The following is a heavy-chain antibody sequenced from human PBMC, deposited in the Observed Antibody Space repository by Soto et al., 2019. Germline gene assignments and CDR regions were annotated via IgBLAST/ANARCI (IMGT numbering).Heavy chain of an antibody. D-gene: IGHD2-2*02. J-gene: IGHJ6*02. Sequence: XAILWLTCAVYGGCFSGYYWSWIRQPPGKGLEWIGEINHSGSTNYNPSLKSRVTISVDTSKNQFSLKLSSVTAADTAVYYSARVAYTEASYYYYGMDVWGQGTTVTV. CDR2: INHSGST. CDR3: ARVAYTEASYYYYGMDV. V-gene: IGHV4-34*01. CDR1: GGCFSGYY.